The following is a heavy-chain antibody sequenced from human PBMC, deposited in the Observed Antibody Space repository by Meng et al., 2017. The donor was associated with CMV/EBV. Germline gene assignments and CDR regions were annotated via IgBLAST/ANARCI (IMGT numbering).Heavy chain of an antibody. J-gene: IGHJ5*02. CDR2: IKQDGSEK. CDR1: GFTFSSYW. CDR3: TRGYNWFDP. V-gene: IGHV3-7*01. Sequence: GESLKISCAASGFTFSSYWMSWVRQAPGKGLEWVANIKQDGSEKYYVDSVKGRFTISRDNAKNSLYLQMNSLRAEDTAVYYCTRGYNWFDPWGQGTLVTVSS.